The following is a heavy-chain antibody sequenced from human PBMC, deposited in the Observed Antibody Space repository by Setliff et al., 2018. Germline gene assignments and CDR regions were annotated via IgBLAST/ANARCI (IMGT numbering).Heavy chain of an antibody. V-gene: IGHV2-70*11. CDR3: ARIRSTDYYDSSGSYDY. CDR1: GFSLSTSGMC. Sequence: SGPTLVNPTQTLTLTCTFSGFSLSTSGMCVSWIRQPPGKALEWLARIDWDDDKYYSTTLKTRLTISKDTSKNQVVLTMTNMDPVDTATYYCARIRSTDYYDSSGSYDYWGQGTLVTVSS. J-gene: IGHJ4*02. D-gene: IGHD3-22*01. CDR2: IDWDDDK.